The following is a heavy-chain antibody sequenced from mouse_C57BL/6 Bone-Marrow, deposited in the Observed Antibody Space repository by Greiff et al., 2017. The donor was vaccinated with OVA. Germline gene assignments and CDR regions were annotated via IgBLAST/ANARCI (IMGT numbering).Heavy chain of an antibody. Sequence: EVKLVESGEGLVKPGGSLKLSCAASGFTFSSYAMSWVRQTPEKRLEWVAYISSGGDYIYYADTVKGRFTISRDNARNTLYLQMSSLKSEDTAMYYCTREENYYGSEGAMDYWGQGTSVTVSS. CDR2: ISSGGDYI. CDR3: TREENYYGSEGAMDY. V-gene: IGHV5-9-1*02. J-gene: IGHJ4*01. CDR1: GFTFSSYA. D-gene: IGHD1-1*01.